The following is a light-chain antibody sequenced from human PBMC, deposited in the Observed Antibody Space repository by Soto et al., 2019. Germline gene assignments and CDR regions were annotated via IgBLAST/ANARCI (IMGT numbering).Light chain of an antibody. CDR2: GAS. V-gene: IGKV3-20*01. Sequence: EIVLTHSPGILSLSPWERASLSCGASQKISSTVLAWYQQKPGQAPRLLIYGASSRTTGIPDRFSGSGSGTEFTLTISSLQPEDFASYYCQQYNSYSTFGQGTKVDIK. CDR3: QQYNSYST. CDR1: QKISSTV. J-gene: IGKJ1*01.